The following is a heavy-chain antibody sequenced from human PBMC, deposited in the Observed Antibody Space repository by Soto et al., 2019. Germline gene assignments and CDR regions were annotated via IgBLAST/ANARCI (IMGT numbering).Heavy chain of an antibody. CDR3: ASSGYDYVPFDY. D-gene: IGHD5-12*01. CDR1: GFTFSSYA. V-gene: IGHV3-23*01. Sequence: SLRLSCAASGFTFSSYAMSWVRQAPGKGLEWVSAISGSGGSTYYADSVKGRFTISRDNSKNTLYLQMNSLRAEDTAVYYCASSGYDYVPFDYWGQGTLVTVSS. J-gene: IGHJ4*02. CDR2: ISGSGGST.